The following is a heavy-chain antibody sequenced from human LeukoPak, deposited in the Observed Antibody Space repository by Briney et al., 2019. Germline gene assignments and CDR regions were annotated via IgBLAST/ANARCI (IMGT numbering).Heavy chain of an antibody. CDR2: ISSNGGST. J-gene: IGHJ4*02. Sequence: PRGSLRLSCAAPGFTFSSYAMHWVRQAPGKGLEYVSAISSNGGSTYYANSVKGRFTISRDNSKNTLYLQMGSLRAEDMAVYYCARVYYDSSGYPDYWGQGTLVTVSS. CDR1: GFTFSSYA. V-gene: IGHV3-64*01. CDR3: ARVYYDSSGYPDY. D-gene: IGHD3-22*01.